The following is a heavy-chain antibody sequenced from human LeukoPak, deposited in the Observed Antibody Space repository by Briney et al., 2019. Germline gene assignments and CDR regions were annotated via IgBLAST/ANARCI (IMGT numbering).Heavy chain of an antibody. CDR1: GFTFSSYA. CDR3: AKEDLWFVPGNWFDP. J-gene: IGHJ5*02. CDR2: ICGSGGSI. V-gene: IGHV3-23*01. Sequence: GGSLRLSCAASGFTFSSYAMSWVRQAPGKGLEWVSPICGSGGSIYYADSVRGQFTTSRDNSKNTLYLQMNSLRAKDTAVYYFAKEDLWFVPGNWFDPWAREPWSPSPQ. D-gene: IGHD3-10*01.